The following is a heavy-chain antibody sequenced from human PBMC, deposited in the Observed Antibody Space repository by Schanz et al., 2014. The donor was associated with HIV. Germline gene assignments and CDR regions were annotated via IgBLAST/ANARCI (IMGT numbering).Heavy chain of an antibody. J-gene: IGHJ6*02. CDR3: AKDRSGGSWWPLGGMDV. V-gene: IGHV3-30*18. CDR1: GFAFSNYG. CDR2: TSYDGANK. Sequence: QVQVVESGGGVVRPGRSLRLSCAASGFAFSNYGMHWARQAPGKGLEWVAVTSYDGANKYYGDTVKGRFTISRDNSKNTLFLQMNSLRAEDTAVYFCAKDRSGGSWWPLGGMDVWGQGTTVTVSS. D-gene: IGHD6-13*01.